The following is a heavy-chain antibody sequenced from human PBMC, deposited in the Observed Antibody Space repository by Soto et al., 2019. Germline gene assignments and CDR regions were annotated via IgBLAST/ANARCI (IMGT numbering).Heavy chain of an antibody. CDR2: ISYDGSNK. CDR3: ARDEGCTNGVCYTMGFDH. D-gene: IGHD2-8*01. V-gene: IGHV3-30-3*01. CDR1: AFTFSSYA. Sequence: GGSLRLSCAASAFTFSSYAMHWVRQAPGKGLEWVAFISYDGSNKYYGDSVKGRFTISRDNSKNTLYLQMNSLRAEDTAVYYCARDEGCTNGVCYTMGFDHWGQGTLVTVYS. J-gene: IGHJ5*02.